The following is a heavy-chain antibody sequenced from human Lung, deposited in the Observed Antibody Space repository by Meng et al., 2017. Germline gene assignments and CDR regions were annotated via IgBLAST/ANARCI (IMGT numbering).Heavy chain of an antibody. J-gene: IGHJ4*02. CDR1: GGSFSDYY. CDR2: INHSGST. CDR3: ARGPTTMAHDFDY. V-gene: IGHV4-34*01. Sequence: QVQLQHWGAGLLTPSATLSLTCVVSGGSFSDYYWSWIRQPPGKGLEWIGEINHSGSTNYNPSLESRATISVDTSQNNLSLKLSSVTAADSAVYYCARGPTTMAHDFDYWGQGTLVTVFS. D-gene: IGHD4-11*01.